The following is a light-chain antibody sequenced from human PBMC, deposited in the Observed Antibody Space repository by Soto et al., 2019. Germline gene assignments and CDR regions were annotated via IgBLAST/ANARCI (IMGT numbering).Light chain of an antibody. Sequence: DIVLTQSPGTLSLSPWERATLSCSSSQSVSSSYLAWYQQKPGQAPRLLIYGASSRATGIPYRFSGSGSGTDFTLTISRLEPEDFAVYYCQQYGSSPPTFGQGTKVDIK. V-gene: IGKV3-20*01. J-gene: IGKJ1*01. CDR1: QSVSSSY. CDR3: QQYGSSPPT. CDR2: GAS.